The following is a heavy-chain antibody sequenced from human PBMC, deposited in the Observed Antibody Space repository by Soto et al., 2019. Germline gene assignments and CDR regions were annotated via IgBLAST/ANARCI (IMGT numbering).Heavy chain of an antibody. CDR2: ISRSSSTI. V-gene: IGHV3-48*01. Sequence: EGQLVESGGGSVQPGGPLRLSCAASGFTFSSYSMNWVRQAPGKGLEWVSYISRSSSTIYYADSVKGRFTISRDNAKNSLYLQMNSLRAEDTAVYYCARASSSTLYFDYWGQGTLVTVSS. CDR3: ARASSSTLYFDY. J-gene: IGHJ4*02. D-gene: IGHD2-2*01. CDR1: GFTFSSYS.